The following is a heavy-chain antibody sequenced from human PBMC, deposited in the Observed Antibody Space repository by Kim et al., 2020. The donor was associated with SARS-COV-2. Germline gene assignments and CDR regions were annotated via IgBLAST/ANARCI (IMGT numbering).Heavy chain of an antibody. V-gene: IGHV1-69*13. CDR1: GGTFSSYA. CDR3: ARDLGDGYKEGDYYYYYGMDV. D-gene: IGHD5-12*01. Sequence: SVKVSCKASGGTFSSYAISWVRQAPGQGLEWMGGIIPIFGTANYAQKFQGRVTITADESTSTAYMELSSLRSEDTAVYYCARDLGDGYKEGDYYYYYGMDVWGQGTTVTVSS. J-gene: IGHJ6*02. CDR2: IIPIFGTA.